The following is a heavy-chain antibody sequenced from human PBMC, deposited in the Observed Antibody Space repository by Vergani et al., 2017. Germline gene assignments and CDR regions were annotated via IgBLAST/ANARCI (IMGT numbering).Heavy chain of an antibody. V-gene: IGHV4-61*02. CDR1: GDSISSGSYY. J-gene: IGHJ4*02. Sequence: QVQLQESGPGLVKPSQTLSLTCTVSGDSISSGSYYWSWIRQPAGKGLEWVGLIYISGNSNYNPSLKSRVTMSVDTSKIQFSLKLSSVTAAVTAVYYCARLDSGSYYMSFFDYWGQGTLVTVSS. CDR3: ARLDSGSYYMSFFDY. CDR2: IYISGNS. D-gene: IGHD3-10*01.